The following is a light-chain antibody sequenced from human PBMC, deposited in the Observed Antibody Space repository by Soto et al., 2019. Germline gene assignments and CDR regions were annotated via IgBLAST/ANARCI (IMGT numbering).Light chain of an antibody. Sequence: QAVVTQPASVSGSPGQSITISCTGTSSDVGAYNYVSWYQQHPGKAPQLMIYEVSNRPSGVSNRFSGSKSGNTASLTISGLQAEDEADYYCSSYTSSSTSVFGTGTKLTVL. CDR2: EVS. CDR3: SSYTSSSTSV. J-gene: IGLJ1*01. CDR1: SSDVGAYNY. V-gene: IGLV2-14*01.